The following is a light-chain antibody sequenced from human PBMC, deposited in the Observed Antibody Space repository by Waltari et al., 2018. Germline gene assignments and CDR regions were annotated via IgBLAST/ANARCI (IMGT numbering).Light chain of an antibody. J-gene: IGLJ3*02. Sequence: QTVVTQEPSLSVSPGGTVTLTCALSSGSLSSTSYATWYQQTPGQPPRTLVYKGNNRPSGVPDRFSGSILGNKAALTITGAQAEDESEYYCSLYMGSGIWVFGGGTKLTVL. CDR1: SGSLSSTSY. CDR3: SLYMGSGIWV. CDR2: KGN. V-gene: IGLV8-61*01.